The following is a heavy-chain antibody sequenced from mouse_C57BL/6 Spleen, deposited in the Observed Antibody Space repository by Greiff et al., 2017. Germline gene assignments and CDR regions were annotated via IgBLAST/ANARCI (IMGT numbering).Heavy chain of an antibody. D-gene: IGHD1-1*01. CDR1: GYTFTDYY. V-gene: IGHV1-26*01. J-gene: IGHJ2*02. Sequence: EVQLQQSGPELVKPGASVKISCKASGYTFTDYYMNWVKQSHGKSLEWIGDLNPNNGGTSYNQKFKGKATLTVDKSSSTAYMELRSLTSDDSAVYYCARKEVYYGSSYENYWGQGTSLTVSS. CDR3: ARKEVYYGSSYENY. CDR2: LNPNNGGT.